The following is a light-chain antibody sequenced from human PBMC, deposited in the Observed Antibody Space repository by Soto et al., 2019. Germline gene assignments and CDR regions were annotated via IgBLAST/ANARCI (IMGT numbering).Light chain of an antibody. CDR3: AAWDDSLNGPHYV. Sequence: QSVLTRPPSASGTPGQRVTISCSGSSSNIGSNTVNWYQQLPGTAPKLLIYSNNQRPSGVPDRFSGSKSGTSASLAISGLHSEDEADYYCAAWDDSLNGPHYVFGTGTKVTVL. CDR2: SNN. CDR1: SSNIGSNT. V-gene: IGLV1-44*01. J-gene: IGLJ1*01.